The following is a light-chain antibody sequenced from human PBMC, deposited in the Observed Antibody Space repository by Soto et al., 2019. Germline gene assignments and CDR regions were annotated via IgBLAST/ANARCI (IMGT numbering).Light chain of an antibody. CDR1: SSYFGGSYDF. Sequence: QSALTQPASVSGSPGQSITISCTRASSYFGGSYDFVSWYQHHPGKAPTLIIYEVSKRPSGVSDRFSGSKSGNTASLTISGLQAEDEANYYCSSYITTDARVFGTGTKVTVL. CDR2: EVS. V-gene: IGLV2-14*01. J-gene: IGLJ1*01. CDR3: SSYITTDARV.